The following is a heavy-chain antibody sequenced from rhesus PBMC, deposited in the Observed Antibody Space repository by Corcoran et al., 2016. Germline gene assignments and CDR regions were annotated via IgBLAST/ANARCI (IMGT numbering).Heavy chain of an antibody. CDR1: GASVSGTY. CDR2: SSGSGTTT. D-gene: IGHD5-36*01. CDR3: ARAGIATDFDF. J-gene: IGHJ4*01. Sequence: QGQLQESGPGLVKPSETLSLTCAVSGASVSGTYWTWLRQAPGKGLEWIGRSSGSGTTTASNPSLKSRVAISMDTSRNQISLKLDSVTAADTAIYYCARAGIATDFDFWGQGLLVTVSS. V-gene: IGHV4S2*01.